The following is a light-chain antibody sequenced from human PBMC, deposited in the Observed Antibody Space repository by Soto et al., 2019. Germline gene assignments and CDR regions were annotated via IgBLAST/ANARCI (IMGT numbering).Light chain of an antibody. V-gene: IGKV3-15*01. CDR2: GAS. CDR1: QSVSSN. J-gene: IGKJ1*01. Sequence: EIVMRQSPATLSVSPGERAALSCRASQSVSSNLAWYQQKPGQAPRLRIYGASARATGIPARSSGSGSGTELTLTISSLQSEDFAVYYCQQYNNWPSWTFGQGTKVDIK. CDR3: QQYNNWPSWT.